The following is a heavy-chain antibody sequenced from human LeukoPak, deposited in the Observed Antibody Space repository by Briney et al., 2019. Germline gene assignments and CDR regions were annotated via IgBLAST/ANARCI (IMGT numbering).Heavy chain of an antibody. Sequence: ASVKVSCRASGYTFTSYGFTWVRQAPGQGPEWMGWISAFDGNTNSAQKFQGRVTMTTDTSSSTAYMELRSLASDDTAVYYCARDGYGSGKGFFDYWGQGTLVTVSS. CDR2: ISAFDGNT. V-gene: IGHV1-18*01. CDR1: GYTFTSYG. D-gene: IGHD3-10*01. CDR3: ARDGYGSGKGFFDY. J-gene: IGHJ4*02.